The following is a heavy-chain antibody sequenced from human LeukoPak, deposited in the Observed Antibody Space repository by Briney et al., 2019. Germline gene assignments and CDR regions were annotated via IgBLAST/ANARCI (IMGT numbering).Heavy chain of an antibody. CDR1: GFTFDDYG. Sequence: GGSLRLSCAASGFTFDDYGMSWVRQAPGKGLKWVSGINWNGGSTGYADSVKGRFTISRDNAKNSLYLQMNSLRAEDTALYYCARASNYDFWSGYYLLDYWGQGTLVTVSS. D-gene: IGHD3-3*01. CDR3: ARASNYDFWSGYYLLDY. J-gene: IGHJ4*02. CDR2: INWNGGST. V-gene: IGHV3-20*04.